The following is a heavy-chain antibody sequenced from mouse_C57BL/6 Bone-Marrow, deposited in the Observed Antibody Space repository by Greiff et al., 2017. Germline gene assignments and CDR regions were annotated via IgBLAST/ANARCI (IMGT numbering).Heavy chain of an antibody. D-gene: IGHD2-2*01. CDR3: ARYGYRFDY. CDR1: GYAFSSSW. Sequence: QVQLQQSGPELVKPGASVKISCKASGYAFSSSWMNWVKQRPGKGLEWIGRIYPGDGDTNYNGKFKGKATLTADKSSSTAYMQLSSLTSEDSAVYFCARYGYRFDYWGQGTTLTGSS. J-gene: IGHJ2*01. CDR2: IYPGDGDT. V-gene: IGHV1-82*01.